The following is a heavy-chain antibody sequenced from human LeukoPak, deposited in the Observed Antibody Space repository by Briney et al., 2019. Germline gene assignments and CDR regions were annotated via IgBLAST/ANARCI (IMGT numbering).Heavy chain of an antibody. Sequence: ASVKVSCKASGGTLSSYAINWVRQAPGQGLEWMGGVIPIFGAPNYAHRFQGRLTITTDESTRTAYMNLTSLRSEDTAVYYCARDLRIASSGDWFDPWGQGTLVTVSS. V-gene: IGHV1-69*05. CDR1: GGTLSSYA. D-gene: IGHD6-19*01. CDR2: VIPIFGAP. CDR3: ARDLRIASSGDWFDP. J-gene: IGHJ5*02.